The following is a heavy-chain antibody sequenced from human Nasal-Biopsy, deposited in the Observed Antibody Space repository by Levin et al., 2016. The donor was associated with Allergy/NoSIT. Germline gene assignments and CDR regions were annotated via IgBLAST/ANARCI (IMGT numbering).Heavy chain of an antibody. D-gene: IGHD1-14*01. CDR1: GLTFSETW. Sequence: GESLKISCAVSGLTFSETWVSWARQAPGKGLEWVGRIHRKTDGGTTDYATPVKGRFIISRDDSKDTVYLQMNSLRIEDTAIYYCIGSFLAYWGQGTLVTVSS. J-gene: IGHJ4*02. CDR3: IGSFLAY. CDR2: IHRKTDGGTT. V-gene: IGHV3-15*01.